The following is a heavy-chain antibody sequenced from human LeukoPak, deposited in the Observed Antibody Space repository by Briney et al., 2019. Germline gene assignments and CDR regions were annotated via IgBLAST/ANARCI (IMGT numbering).Heavy chain of an antibody. Sequence: SETLSLTCAVYGGSFSGYYWSWIRQPPGKGLEWIGEINHSGGTNYNPSLKSRVTISVDTSKNQFSLKLSSVTAADTAVYYCARYYSSSWPVFDYWGQGTLVTVSS. J-gene: IGHJ4*02. CDR2: INHSGGT. CDR1: GGSFSGYY. V-gene: IGHV4-34*01. D-gene: IGHD6-13*01. CDR3: ARYYSSSWPVFDY.